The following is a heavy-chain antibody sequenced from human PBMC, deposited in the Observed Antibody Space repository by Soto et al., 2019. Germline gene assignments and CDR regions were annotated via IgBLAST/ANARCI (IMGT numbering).Heavy chain of an antibody. V-gene: IGHV1-45*02. J-gene: IGHJ4*02. CDR1: GYSFTKYG. D-gene: IGHD3-22*01. CDR3: ASGRYDASGYFDY. CDR2: ITPFNGNT. Sequence: SVKVSCKTSGYSFTKYGLHWVRQAPGQALEWMGWITPFNGNTKYAQKFQDRVTFTGDTSLNTAYMELSSLRSDDTAMFYCASGRYDASGYFDYWGQGTLVTVSS.